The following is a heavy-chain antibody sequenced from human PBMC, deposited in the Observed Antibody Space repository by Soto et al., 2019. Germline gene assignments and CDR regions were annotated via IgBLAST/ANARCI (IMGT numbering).Heavy chain of an antibody. J-gene: IGHJ5*02. CDR3: AKDGVGVVVVPRWFDP. CDR2: ISLDGRNE. Sequence: QVQLVESGGGVVQPGRSLRLSCVASGFTFSSYAMHWVRQAPGKGLEWVAAISLDGRNENYAASVKGRFNISRDNSKKTMYLQMNNLRAEDTAVYFCAKDGVGVVVVPRWFDPWGLGTLVTVSS. CDR1: GFTFSSYA. V-gene: IGHV3-30*04. D-gene: IGHD3-22*01.